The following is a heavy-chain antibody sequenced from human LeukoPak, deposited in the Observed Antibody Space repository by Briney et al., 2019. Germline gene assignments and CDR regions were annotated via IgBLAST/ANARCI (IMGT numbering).Heavy chain of an antibody. CDR2: ISGSGGNT. Sequence: GGSLRLSCAASGFTFSSHAMSWVRQAPGKGPEWVSAISGSGGNTYYADSAKRRFTISRDNSKNTLHLQMNSLRAEDTAVYYCAGDRATSYFDYWGQGALVTISS. CDR3: AGDRATSYFDY. V-gene: IGHV3-23*01. J-gene: IGHJ4*02. D-gene: IGHD1-26*01. CDR1: GFTFSSHA.